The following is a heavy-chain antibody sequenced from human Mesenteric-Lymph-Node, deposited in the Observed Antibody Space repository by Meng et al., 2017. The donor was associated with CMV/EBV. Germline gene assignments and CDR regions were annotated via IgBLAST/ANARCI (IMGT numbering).Heavy chain of an antibody. CDR2: IKKDGGEK. CDR3: ARWVDYDLWSGNSYYFDN. CDR1: GFTFSSYW. D-gene: IGHD3/OR15-3a*01. V-gene: IGHV3-7*01. J-gene: IGHJ4*02. Sequence: GGSLRLSCAASGFTFSSYWMSWVRQAPGRGLEWLANIKKDGGEKYSAGSVRGRFTISRDNAKNSLFLQMNSLRVEDTAVYYCARWVDYDLWSGNSYYFDNWGQGTLVTVSS.